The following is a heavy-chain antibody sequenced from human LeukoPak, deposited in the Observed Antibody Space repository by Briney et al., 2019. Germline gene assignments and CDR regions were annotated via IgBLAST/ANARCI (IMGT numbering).Heavy chain of an antibody. CDR1: GGTFSSYA. Sequence: SVKVSCKASGGTFSSYAISWVRQAPGQGLEWMGGIIPIFGTANYAQKFQGRVTITADESTSTAYMELSSLRSDDTAVYYCARVHCSSTSCYSLPHYWGQGTLVTVSS. CDR2: IIPIFGTA. J-gene: IGHJ4*02. D-gene: IGHD2-2*01. V-gene: IGHV1-69*13. CDR3: ARVHCSSTSCYSLPHY.